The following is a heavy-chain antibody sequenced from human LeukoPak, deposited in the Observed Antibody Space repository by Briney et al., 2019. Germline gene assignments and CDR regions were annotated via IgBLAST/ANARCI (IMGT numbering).Heavy chain of an antibody. CDR1: GFTFSSYA. CDR3: ARDPASYTNSHREGVY. J-gene: IGHJ4*02. CDR2: ISYDGSNK. V-gene: IGHV3-30-3*01. Sequence: GRSLRLSCAASGFTFSSYAMHWVRQAPGKGLEWVALISYDGSNKYYADSVKGRFTLSRDNSKNTLYLQMNSLRVEDTAVYFCARDPASYTNSHREGVYWGQGTLVTVSS. D-gene: IGHD2-2*02.